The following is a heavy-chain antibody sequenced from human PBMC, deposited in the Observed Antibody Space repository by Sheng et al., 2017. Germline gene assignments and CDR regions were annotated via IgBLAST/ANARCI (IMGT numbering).Heavy chain of an antibody. V-gene: IGHV1-18*01. CDR3: ARDWHFHGSGVPTAFDP. CDR1: GYTFTSYG. CDR2: ISAYNGNT. J-gene: IGHJ5*02. Sequence: QVQLVQSGAEVKKPGASVKVSCKASGYTFTSYGISWVRQAPGQGLEWMGWISAYNGNTNYAQKLQGRVTMTTDTSTSTAYMELRSLRSDDTAVYYCARDWHFHGSGVPTAFDPWGQGTLVTVSS. D-gene: IGHD3-10*01.